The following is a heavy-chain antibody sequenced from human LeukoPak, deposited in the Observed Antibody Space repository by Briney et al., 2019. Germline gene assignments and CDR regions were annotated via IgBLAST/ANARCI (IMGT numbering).Heavy chain of an antibody. CDR2: IRSKAYGGTP. J-gene: IGHJ3*02. V-gene: IGHV3-49*03. CDR1: GFTFGDSA. CDR3: TRDPTTRLDAFDI. Sequence: GGSLRLSCTTSGFTFGDSAMSWFRQAPGKGLEWVGFIRSKAYGGTPEYAASVKGRFTISRDDSKSIAYLQMNSLKTEDTAVYYCTRDPTTRLDAFDIWGQGTLVTVSS. D-gene: IGHD4-17*01.